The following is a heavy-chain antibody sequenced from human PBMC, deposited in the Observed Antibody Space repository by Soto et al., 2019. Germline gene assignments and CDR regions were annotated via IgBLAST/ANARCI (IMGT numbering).Heavy chain of an antibody. V-gene: IGHV3-21*01. Sequence: GGSLRLSCAASGFTFSSYSMNWVRQAPGKGLEWVSSISSSSSYIYYADSVKGRFTISRDNAKNSLYLQMNSLRAEDTAVYYCAREATRSYYFDYWGQGTLVTVSS. CDR2: ISSSSSYI. CDR3: AREATRSYYFDY. J-gene: IGHJ4*02. CDR1: GFTFSSYS. D-gene: IGHD5-12*01.